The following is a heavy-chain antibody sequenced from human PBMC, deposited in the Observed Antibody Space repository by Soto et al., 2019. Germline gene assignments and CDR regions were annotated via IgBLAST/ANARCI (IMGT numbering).Heavy chain of an antibody. V-gene: IGHV4-4*07. CDR3: VRDGTKTLRDWFDP. Sequence: SETLSLTCTLSGASISGFYWSWIRKSAGQGLEWIGRLYATGTTDYNPSLQSRVMMSVDTSKKQFSLKLRSVTAADTAVYYCVRDGTKTLRDWFDPWGQGISVTVSS. CDR1: GASISGFY. CDR2: LYATGTT. J-gene: IGHJ5*02. D-gene: IGHD1-1*01.